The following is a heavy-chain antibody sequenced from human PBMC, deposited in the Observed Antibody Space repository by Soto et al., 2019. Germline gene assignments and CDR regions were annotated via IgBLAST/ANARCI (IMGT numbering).Heavy chain of an antibody. V-gene: IGHV3-74*01. CDR3: ARVGYSSGWYSPRIYFDY. CDR1: GFTFSSYW. Sequence: GGSLRLSCAASGFTFSSYWMHWVRQAPGKGLVWVSRINSDGSSTSYADSVKGRFTISRDNAKNTLYLQMNSLRAEDTAVYYCARVGYSSGWYSPRIYFDYWGQGTLVTVS. D-gene: IGHD6-19*01. CDR2: INSDGSST. J-gene: IGHJ4*02.